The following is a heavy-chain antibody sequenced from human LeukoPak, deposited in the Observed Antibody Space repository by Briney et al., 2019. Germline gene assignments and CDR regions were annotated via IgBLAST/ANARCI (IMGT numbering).Heavy chain of an antibody. D-gene: IGHD3-22*01. CDR1: GFTFDDYA. J-gene: IGHJ4*02. CDR2: ITWNSGNI. Sequence: PGGSLRLSCAASGFTFDDYAMHWVRQAPGKGLEWVSGITWNSGNIAYADSVKGRFTISRDNAKNSLYLQMNSLRAEDAALYYCAKSRDSNTWYYFDYWGQGTLVTDSS. V-gene: IGHV3-9*01. CDR3: AKSRDSNTWYYFDY.